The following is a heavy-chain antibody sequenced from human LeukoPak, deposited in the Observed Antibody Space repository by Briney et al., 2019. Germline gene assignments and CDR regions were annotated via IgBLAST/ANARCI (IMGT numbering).Heavy chain of an antibody. CDR3: ARVYYPLTPMVDY. J-gene: IGHJ4*02. D-gene: IGHD3-10*01. CDR1: GFTFSSYA. V-gene: IGHV3-23*01. Sequence: PAGGSLRLSCAASGFTFSSYAMSWVRQAPGKGLEWVSAISGSGGSTYYADSVKGRFTISRDNAKNTLYLQMNSLRAEDTAVYYCARVYYPLTPMVDYWGQGTLVTVSS. CDR2: ISGSGGST.